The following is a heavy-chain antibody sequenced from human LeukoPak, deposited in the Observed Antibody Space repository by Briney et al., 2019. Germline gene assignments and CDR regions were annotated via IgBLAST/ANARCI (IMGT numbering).Heavy chain of an antibody. J-gene: IGHJ5*02. Sequence: SETLSLTCAVYGGSFSGYYWSWVRQPPGKGLEWIGEINHSGSTNYNPSLKSRVTISVDTSKNQFSLKLSSVTAADTAVYYCARACIVVVPARQLGWFDPWGQGTLVTVSS. V-gene: IGHV4-34*01. CDR3: ARACIVVVPARQLGWFDP. CDR1: GGSFSGYY. D-gene: IGHD2-2*01. CDR2: INHSGST.